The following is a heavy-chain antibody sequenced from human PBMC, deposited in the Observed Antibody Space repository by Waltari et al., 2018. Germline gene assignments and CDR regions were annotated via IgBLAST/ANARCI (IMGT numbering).Heavy chain of an antibody. CDR2: IYYSGST. J-gene: IGHJ6*03. V-gene: IGHV4-59*01. CDR1: GGSISSYY. CDR3: ARGDYSETYYYYYYMDV. D-gene: IGHD4-4*01. Sequence: QVQLQESGPGLVKPSETLSLTCTVSGGSISSYYWSWIRQPPGKGLEWIGYIYYSGSTNYNPSLKSRVTISVDTSKNQFSLKLSSVTAADTAVYYCARGDYSETYYYYYYMDVWGKGTTVTVSS.